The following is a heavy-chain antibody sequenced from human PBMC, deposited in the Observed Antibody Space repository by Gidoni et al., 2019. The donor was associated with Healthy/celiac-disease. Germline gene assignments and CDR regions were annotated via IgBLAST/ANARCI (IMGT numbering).Heavy chain of an antibody. Sequence: QVQLQQWGAGLLKPSETLPLTCAVYGGSFSGYYWSWIRQPPGKGLEWIGEINHSGSTNYNPSLKSRVTISVYTSKNQFSLKLSSVTAADTAVYYCAGESSGSSSSNSYWGQGTLVTVSS. J-gene: IGHJ4*02. CDR2: INHSGST. V-gene: IGHV4-34*01. CDR3: AGESSGSSSSNSY. CDR1: GGSFSGYY. D-gene: IGHD6-6*01.